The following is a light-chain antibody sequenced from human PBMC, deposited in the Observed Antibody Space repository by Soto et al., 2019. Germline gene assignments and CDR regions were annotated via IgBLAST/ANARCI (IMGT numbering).Light chain of an antibody. V-gene: IGLV2-11*01. CDR1: SMDVGGYNY. CDR2: AVT. CDR3: CSYAGSYTHYV. Sequence: QSALTQPRSVSGSPGQSVTIPSTGTSMDVGGYNYVSWYQQYPGKAPKVMIYAVTKRPSGVPDRISGSKSGNTASLTISGLQAEDEADYYCCSYAGSYTHYVFGTGTKVTVL. J-gene: IGLJ1*01.